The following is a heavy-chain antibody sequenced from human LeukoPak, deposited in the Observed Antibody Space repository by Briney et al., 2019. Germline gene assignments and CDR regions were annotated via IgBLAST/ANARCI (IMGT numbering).Heavy chain of an antibody. CDR3: AKGPLIEVAGTTWDY. D-gene: IGHD6-19*01. V-gene: IGHV3-11*04. CDR2: ISSSGSTI. CDR1: GFTFSDYY. J-gene: IGHJ4*02. Sequence: PGGSLRLSCAASGFTFSDYYMSWIRQARGKGLEWVSYISSSGSTIYYADSVKGRFTISRDNAKNSLYLQMNSLRAEDTAVYYCAKGPLIEVAGTTWDYWGQGTLGTVSS.